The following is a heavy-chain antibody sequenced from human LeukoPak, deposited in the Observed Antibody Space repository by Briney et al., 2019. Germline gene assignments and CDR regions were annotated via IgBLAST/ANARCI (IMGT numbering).Heavy chain of an antibody. Sequence: PSETLSLTCTVSGGSISPYYWSWIRQPPGKGLEWIGYIYYSGSTNYNPSLKSRVTISVDTSKNQFSLKLSSVTAADTAVYYCARESLYRRVRGVCNWFDPWGQGTLVTVSS. V-gene: IGHV4-59*01. CDR1: GGSISPYY. D-gene: IGHD3-10*01. CDR3: ARESLYRRVRGVCNWFDP. J-gene: IGHJ5*02. CDR2: IYYSGST.